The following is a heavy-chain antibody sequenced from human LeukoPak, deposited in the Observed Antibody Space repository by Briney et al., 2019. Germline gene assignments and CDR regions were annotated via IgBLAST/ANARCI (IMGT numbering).Heavy chain of an antibody. J-gene: IGHJ4*02. CDR1: GFTLSSYG. Sequence: KSGGSLRLSCAASGFTLSSYGMHWVRQAPGKGLEWVAFIRYDGSNKYYADSVKGRFTISRDNSKNTLYLQMNSLRAEDTAVYYCAKERYSGSRLFDYWGQGTLVTVSS. CDR2: IRYDGSNK. CDR3: AKERYSGSRLFDY. V-gene: IGHV3-30*02. D-gene: IGHD1-26*01.